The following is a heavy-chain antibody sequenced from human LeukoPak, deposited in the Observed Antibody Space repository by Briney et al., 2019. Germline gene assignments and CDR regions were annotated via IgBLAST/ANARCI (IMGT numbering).Heavy chain of an antibody. CDR2: ISGSGGST. D-gene: IGHD3-10*01. J-gene: IGHJ4*02. CDR3: AKTYYGSGSYAPNYFDY. CDR1: GFTFSSYG. Sequence: VGSLRLSCAASGFTFSSYGMSWVRQAPGKGLEWVSAISGSGGSTYYTDSVKGRFTISRDNSKNTLYLQMNSLRAEDTAVYYCAKTYYGSGSYAPNYFDYWGQGTLVTVSS. V-gene: IGHV3-23*01.